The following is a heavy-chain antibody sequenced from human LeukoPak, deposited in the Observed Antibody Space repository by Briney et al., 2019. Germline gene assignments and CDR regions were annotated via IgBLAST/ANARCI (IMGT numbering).Heavy chain of an antibody. Sequence: SETLSLTRAVSGGSISSYFWSWIRQPPGEGVEWIGYIYHSGSTYYNPSLKSRVTISVDRSKNQFSLKLSSVTAADTAVYYCAREYYDSSGYYSGYDYWGQGTLVTVSS. CDR1: GGSISSYF. D-gene: IGHD3-22*01. V-gene: IGHV4-30-2*01. CDR3: AREYYDSSGYYSGYDY. J-gene: IGHJ4*02. CDR2: IYHSGST.